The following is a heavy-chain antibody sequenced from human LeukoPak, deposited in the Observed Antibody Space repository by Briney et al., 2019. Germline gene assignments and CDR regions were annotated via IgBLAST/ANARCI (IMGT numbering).Heavy chain of an antibody. Sequence: GGSLRLSCAGSGFTFSNYGMSWVRQAPGKGLEWVSTISGSGSATYNAGSVKGRFTTSRDNSNNTLYLQMNSLRAEDTAVYYCAKTEAPAAIRAGSDYWGQGTLVTVSS. CDR1: GFTFSNYG. CDR3: AKTEAPAAIRAGSDY. V-gene: IGHV3-23*01. J-gene: IGHJ4*02. CDR2: ISGSGSAT. D-gene: IGHD2-2*02.